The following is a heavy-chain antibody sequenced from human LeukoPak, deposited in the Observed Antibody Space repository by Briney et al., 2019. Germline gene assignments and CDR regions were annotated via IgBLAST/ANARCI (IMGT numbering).Heavy chain of an antibody. D-gene: IGHD3-22*01. CDR3: ARGGGGYYYYYFDY. Sequence: SETLSLTCAVYGVSFSGYYWSWIRQPPGKGLEWIGEINHSGSTNYNPSLKSRVTMSVDTSKNQFSLKLSSVTAADTAVYYCARGGGGYYYYYFDYWGQGTLVTVSS. CDR2: INHSGST. CDR1: GVSFSGYY. V-gene: IGHV4-34*01. J-gene: IGHJ4*02.